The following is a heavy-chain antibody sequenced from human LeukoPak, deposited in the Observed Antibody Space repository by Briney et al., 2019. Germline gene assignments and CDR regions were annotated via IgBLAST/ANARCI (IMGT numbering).Heavy chain of an antibody. CDR3: AREGYGDYVLNY. D-gene: IGHD4-17*01. CDR2: ISADNGNT. V-gene: IGHV1-18*01. CDR1: GYTFTSYC. Sequence: ASVKVSCKASGYTFTSYCISWVRQAPGQGLEWMGWISADNGNTNYAQKLQGRVTMTTDTSTSTAYMELRSLRSDDTAVYYRAREGYGDYVLNYWGQGTLVTVSS. J-gene: IGHJ4*02.